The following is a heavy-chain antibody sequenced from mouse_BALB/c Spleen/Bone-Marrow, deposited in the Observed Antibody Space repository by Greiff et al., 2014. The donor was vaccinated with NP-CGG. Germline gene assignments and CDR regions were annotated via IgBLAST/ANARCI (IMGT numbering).Heavy chain of an antibody. CDR3: ARVYPNAMDY. Sequence: EVKLMESGAELVKPGASVKLSCTASGFNIKDTYMHWVKQRPEQGLEWIGRIDPANGNTKYDPKFQGKATITADTSSNTAYLQLSSLTSEDTAVYYSARVYPNAMDYWGQGTSVTVSS. V-gene: IGHV14-3*02. D-gene: IGHD2-1*01. J-gene: IGHJ4*01. CDR1: GFNIKDTY. CDR2: IDPANGNT.